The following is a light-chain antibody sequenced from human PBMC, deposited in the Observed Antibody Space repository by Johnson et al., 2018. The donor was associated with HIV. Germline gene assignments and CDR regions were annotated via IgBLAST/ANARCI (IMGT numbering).Light chain of an antibody. CDR1: SSNVGSSF. V-gene: IGLV1-51*01. CDR3: GTWDSSLSAGGV. Sequence: QPVLTQPPSVSAAPGQTVTISCSGSSSNVGSSFVSWYRQVPGTAPKLLIYDNNKRPSGIPDRFSGSKSGTSATLDISGLQTGDEADYYCGTWDSSLSAGGVFGTGAKVTVL. J-gene: IGLJ1*01. CDR2: DNN.